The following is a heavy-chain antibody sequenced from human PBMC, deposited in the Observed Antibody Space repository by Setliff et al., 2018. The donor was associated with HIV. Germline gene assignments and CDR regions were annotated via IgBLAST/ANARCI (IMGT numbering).Heavy chain of an antibody. CDR1: GGSLTNYY. CDR3: ARGRSCESDWCWLYYNYYYGMDV. J-gene: IGHJ6*02. CDR2: ITDDGTA. D-gene: IGHD2-8*01. V-gene: IGHV4-34*01. Sequence: PSETLSLTCAVYGGSLTNYYWSWIRQSPGKGLEWIGEITDDGTATYISSLKSRVTISLDTSKKQLSLKVTSVTAADTAIYYCARGRSCESDWCWLYYNYYYGMDVWAQGTAVTVSS.